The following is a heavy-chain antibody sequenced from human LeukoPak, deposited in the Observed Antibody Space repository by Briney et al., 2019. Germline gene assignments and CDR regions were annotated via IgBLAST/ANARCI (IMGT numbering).Heavy chain of an antibody. D-gene: IGHD2-2*01. Sequence: SETLSLTCTVSGGSISSSSYYWGWIRQPPGKGLEWIGSIYYSGSTYYNPSLKSRVTISVDTSKNQFSLKLSSVTAADTAVYYCASPLPAATYWGQGTLVTVSS. V-gene: IGHV4-39*01. CDR1: GGSISSSSYY. CDR2: IYYSGST. J-gene: IGHJ4*02. CDR3: ASPLPAATY.